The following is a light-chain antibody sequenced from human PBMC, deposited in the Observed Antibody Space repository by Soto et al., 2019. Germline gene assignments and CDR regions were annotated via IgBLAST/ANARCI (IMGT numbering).Light chain of an antibody. V-gene: IGKV4-1*01. CDR2: WAS. CDR3: QHYYTPPFA. Sequence: DIVMTQSPDSLAVSLGERASMNCKSSQSLLYSSDNKDYLAWYQHKPGQPPRLLIYWASARASGVPDRFRGSGSETDFTLTITSLQAEDVAVYYCQHYYTPPFAFGPGTKLEIK. CDR1: QSLLYSSDNKDY. J-gene: IGKJ2*01.